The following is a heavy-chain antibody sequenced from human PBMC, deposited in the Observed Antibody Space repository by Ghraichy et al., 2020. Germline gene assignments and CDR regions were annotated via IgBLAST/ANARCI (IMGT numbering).Heavy chain of an antibody. J-gene: IGHJ6*03. CDR1: GYTFTSYA. CDR2: INAGNGNT. Sequence: ASVKVSCKASGYTFTSYAMHWVRQAPGQRLEWMGWINAGNGNTKYSQKFQGRVTITRDTSASTAYMELSSLRSEDTAVYYCARDSRYCSSTSCYDYYYYYYMDVWGKGTTVTVSS. CDR3: ARDSRYCSSTSCYDYYYYYYMDV. V-gene: IGHV1-3*01. D-gene: IGHD2-2*01.